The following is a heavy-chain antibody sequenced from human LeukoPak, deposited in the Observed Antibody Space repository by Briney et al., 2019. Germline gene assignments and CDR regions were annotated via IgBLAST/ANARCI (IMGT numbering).Heavy chain of an antibody. Sequence: SQTLSLTCTVSGGSISSGGYYWSWIRQHPGKGLEWIGYTYYSGSTYYNPSLESRVTISVDTSKNQFSLKLSSVTAADTAVYYCARADSSGYYYFDYWGQGTLVTVSS. CDR1: GGSISSGGYY. CDR2: TYYSGST. V-gene: IGHV4-31*03. D-gene: IGHD3-22*01. CDR3: ARADSSGYYYFDY. J-gene: IGHJ4*02.